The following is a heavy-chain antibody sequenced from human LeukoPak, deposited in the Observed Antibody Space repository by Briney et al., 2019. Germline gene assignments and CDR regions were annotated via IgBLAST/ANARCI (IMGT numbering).Heavy chain of an antibody. CDR2: IYYSGST. CDR1: GGSISSSSYY. V-gene: IGHV4-39*07. J-gene: IGHJ3*02. Sequence: SETLSLTCTVSGGSISSSSYYWGWIRQPPGKGLEWIGSIYYSGSTYYNPSLKSRVTISVDTSKNQFSLKLSSVTAADTAVYYCAREGITMIVVAAGAFDIWGQGTMVTVSS. CDR3: AREGITMIVVAAGAFDI. D-gene: IGHD3-22*01.